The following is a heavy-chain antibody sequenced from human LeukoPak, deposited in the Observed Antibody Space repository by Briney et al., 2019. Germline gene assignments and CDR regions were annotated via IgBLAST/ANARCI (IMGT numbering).Heavy chain of an antibody. CDR1: EFTFSSYA. V-gene: IGHV3-23*01. J-gene: IGHJ4*02. CDR3: ASLPTVAKIGAGDY. CDR2: ISGSGGST. D-gene: IGHD6-13*01. Sequence: GGSLRLSCAASEFTFSSYAMSWVRQAPGKGLEWVSAISGSGGSTYYADSVKGRFTISRDNSKNTLYLQMNSLRAEDTAVYYCASLPTVAKIGAGDYWGQGTLVTVSS.